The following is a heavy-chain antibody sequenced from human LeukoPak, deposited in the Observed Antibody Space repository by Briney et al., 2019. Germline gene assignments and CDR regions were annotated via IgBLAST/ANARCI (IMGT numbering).Heavy chain of an antibody. J-gene: IGHJ4*02. Sequence: GGSLRLSCAASGFTFSSYAMNWVRQAPGKGLEWVSLIGGSGGITYYADSVKGRFTISRDNSKNTLYLQMNSLRAGDTAVYYCAKIRYGGDSGLDYWGQGTLVTVSS. CDR2: IGGSGGIT. V-gene: IGHV3-23*01. CDR3: AKIRYGGDSGLDY. CDR1: GFTFSSYA. D-gene: IGHD2-21*01.